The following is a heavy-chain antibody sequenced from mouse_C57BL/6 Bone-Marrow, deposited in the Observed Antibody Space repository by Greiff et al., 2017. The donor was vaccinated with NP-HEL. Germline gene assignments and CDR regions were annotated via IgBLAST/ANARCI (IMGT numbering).Heavy chain of an antibody. J-gene: IGHJ4*01. CDR3: ARRGD. V-gene: IGHV5-12*01. CDR2: ISNGGGSN. CDR1: GFTFSDYY. Sequence: EVNVVESGGGLVQPGGSLKLSCAASGFTFSDYYMYWVRQTPEKRLEWVAYISNGGGSNYYPDTVKGRFTISRDNAKNTLYLQMSRLKSEDTAMYYCARRGDWGQGTSVTVSS.